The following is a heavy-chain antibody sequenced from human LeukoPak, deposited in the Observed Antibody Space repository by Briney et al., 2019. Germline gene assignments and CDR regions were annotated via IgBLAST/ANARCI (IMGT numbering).Heavy chain of an antibody. J-gene: IGHJ5*02. CDR3: ASDIGLGVLDGSCWFDP. D-gene: IGHD2-15*01. V-gene: IGHV3-21*01. Sequence: GGSLRLSCAASGFTFSSYSMNWVRQAPGKGLEWVSSISSSSSYIYYADSVKGRFTISRDNAKNSLYLQMDSLRAEDTAVYYCASDIGLGVLDGSCWFDPWGQGTLVTVSS. CDR2: ISSSSSYI. CDR1: GFTFSSYS.